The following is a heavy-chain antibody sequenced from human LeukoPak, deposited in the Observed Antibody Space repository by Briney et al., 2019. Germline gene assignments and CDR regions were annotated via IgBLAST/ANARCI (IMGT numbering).Heavy chain of an antibody. J-gene: IGHJ4*02. CDR3: ARVSPWGFFDY. CDR1: GFTFSDYY. CDR2: ISSSGSTI. D-gene: IGHD7-27*01. V-gene: IGHV3-11*01. Sequence: GGSLRLSCAASGFTFSDYYMSWIRQAPGKGLEWVSYISSSGSTIYYADSVKGRFTISRDNAKDSLYLQMNSLRAEDTAVYYCARVSPWGFFDYWGQGTLVTVSS.